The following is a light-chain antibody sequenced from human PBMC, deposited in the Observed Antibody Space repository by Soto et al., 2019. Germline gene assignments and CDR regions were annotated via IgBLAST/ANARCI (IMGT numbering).Light chain of an antibody. CDR1: QSVSSN. J-gene: IGKJ1*01. CDR2: GAS. CDR3: QQYNNWPKT. Sequence: EILMTQSPATLSVSPGERATLSCGASQSVSSNLAWYQQKPGQAPRPLIYGASTRATGIPDRFSGSGSGTEFTLTISRLQSEDFAVYYCQQYNNWPKTFGQGTRWIS. V-gene: IGKV3-15*01.